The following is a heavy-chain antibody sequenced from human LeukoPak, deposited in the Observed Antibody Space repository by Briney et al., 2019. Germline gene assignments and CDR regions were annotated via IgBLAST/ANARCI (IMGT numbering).Heavy chain of an antibody. V-gene: IGHV4-4*03. Sequence: PPGTLSLTCSVSGDSIRKDNWWTWVRRSPGKGLEWLGEIYDSGKTNYHPSLRSRIAISIDTAKRQFSLELTAVTAADTAVYYCANHYSGYIDYWGQGTLVTVSS. CDR1: GDSIRKDNW. J-gene: IGHJ4*02. CDR2: IYDSGKT. CDR3: ANHYSGYIDY. D-gene: IGHD5-12*01.